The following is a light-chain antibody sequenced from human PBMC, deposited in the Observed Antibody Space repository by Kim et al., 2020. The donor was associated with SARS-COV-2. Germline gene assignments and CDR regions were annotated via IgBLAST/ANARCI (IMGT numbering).Light chain of an antibody. Sequence: QTATLTCTGNNNTVCNQVAAWLQQHQGHPPKLLSYRNNNRPSGISERFSASRSGDTASLTITGLQPDDETDYYCSAWDSTLNVWVFGGGTQLTVL. CDR2: RNN. V-gene: IGLV10-54*04. J-gene: IGLJ3*02. CDR1: NNTVCNQV. CDR3: SAWDSTLNVWV.